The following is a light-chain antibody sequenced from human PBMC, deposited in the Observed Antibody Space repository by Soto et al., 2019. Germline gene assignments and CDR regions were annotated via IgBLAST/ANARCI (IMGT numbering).Light chain of an antibody. V-gene: IGKV3-15*01. Sequence: EIVMTQSPSTLSVSPGERAPVSCRASQYVSNKVAWYQQKPGQAPSLLILGASTRATGVPARFSGSGSGTEFTLSISSLQSEDFAVYYCKQYKEWPPFTFGQGTRLEIK. CDR3: KQYKEWPPFT. J-gene: IGKJ5*01. CDR2: GAS. CDR1: QYVSNK.